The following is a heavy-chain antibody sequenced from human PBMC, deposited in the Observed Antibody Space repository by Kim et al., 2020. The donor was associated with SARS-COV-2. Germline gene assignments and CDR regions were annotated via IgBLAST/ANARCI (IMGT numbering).Heavy chain of an antibody. CDR3: ARAQKESDYGDYGRFDY. Sequence: GGSLRLSCAAPGFTYSTYGMTWVRQAPGKGLEWVSGVSASGGSTYYADSVKGRFIVSRDNSKNTLYLQMNSLRAEDTAVYYCARAQKESDYGDYGRFDYWGQGTLVIVSS. CDR2: VSASGGST. CDR1: GFTYSTYG. J-gene: IGHJ4*02. D-gene: IGHD4-17*01. V-gene: IGHV3-23*01.